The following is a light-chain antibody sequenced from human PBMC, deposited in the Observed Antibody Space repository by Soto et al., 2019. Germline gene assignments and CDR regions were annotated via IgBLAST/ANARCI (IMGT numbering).Light chain of an antibody. CDR2: EVS. V-gene: IGLV2-14*01. Sequence: QSALTQPASVSGPPGQSITISCTGTSSDVGAYNYVSWYQQHPGKAPKLMIYEVSNRPSGVSHRFSGSKSDNTASLTISGLQAEDEADYYCCSNAGSYPFVFGTGTKVTVL. CDR1: SSDVGAYNY. J-gene: IGLJ1*01. CDR3: CSNAGSYPFV.